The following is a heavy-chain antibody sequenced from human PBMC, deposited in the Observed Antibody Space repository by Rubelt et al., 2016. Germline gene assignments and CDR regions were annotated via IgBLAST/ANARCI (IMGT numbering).Heavy chain of an antibody. CDR3: ARHDMTTAAEDY. J-gene: IGHJ4*02. V-gene: IGHV4-34*01. Sequence: GWIGEINHSGSTNYNPSLKSRVTISVDTSKNQFSLKLSSVTAADTAVYYCARHDMTTAAEDYWGQGTLVTVSS. D-gene: IGHD4-11*01. CDR2: INHSGST.